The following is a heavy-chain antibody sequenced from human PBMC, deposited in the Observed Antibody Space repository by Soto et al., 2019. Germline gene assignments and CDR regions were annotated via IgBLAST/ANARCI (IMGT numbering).Heavy chain of an antibody. CDR2: ISYDGTNK. V-gene: IGHV3-30-3*01. J-gene: IGHJ4*02. CDR3: ARDPKTSGGQHWAFNYFDS. CDR1: GFSFSISP. Sequence: GGSLRLSCAASGFSFSISPMHWVRQAPGKGPEWVALISYDGTNKFYADSVKGRFTISRDNSKSTLYLQVDSLRPEDAAVYYCARDPKTSGGQHWAFNYFDSWAREPWSPS. D-gene: IGHD7-27*01.